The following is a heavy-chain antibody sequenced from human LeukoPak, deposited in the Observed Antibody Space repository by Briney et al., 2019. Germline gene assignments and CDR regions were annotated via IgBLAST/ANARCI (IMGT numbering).Heavy chain of an antibody. D-gene: IGHD3-22*01. J-gene: IGHJ4*02. CDR1: GFTFSSYA. CDR2: ISYDGSNK. V-gene: IGHV3-30*04. Sequence: GGSLRLSCAASGFTFSSYAMHWVRQAPGKGLEWVAVISYDGSNKYYADSVKGRFTISRDNSKNTLYLQMNSLRAEDTAVYYCANSRPSYYYDSSGYYSVGDYWGQGTLVTVSS. CDR3: ANSRPSYYYDSSGYYSVGDY.